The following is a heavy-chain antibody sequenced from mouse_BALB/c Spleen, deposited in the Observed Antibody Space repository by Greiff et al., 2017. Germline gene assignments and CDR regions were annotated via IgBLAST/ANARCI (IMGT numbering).Heavy chain of an antibody. Sequence: EVMLVESGGGLVKPGGSLKLSCAASGFTFSSYAMSWVRQTPEKRLEWVASISSGGSTYYPDSVKGRFTISRDNARNILYLQMSSLRSEDTAMYYCARESSMITWAMDYWGQGTSVTVSS. V-gene: IGHV5-6-5*01. CDR1: GFTFSSYA. D-gene: IGHD2-4*01. CDR3: ARESSMITWAMDY. J-gene: IGHJ4*01. CDR2: ISSGGST.